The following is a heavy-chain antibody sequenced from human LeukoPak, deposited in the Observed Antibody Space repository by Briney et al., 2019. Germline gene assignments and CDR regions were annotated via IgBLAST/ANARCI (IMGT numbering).Heavy chain of an antibody. V-gene: IGHV4-34*01. D-gene: IGHD1-7*01. CDR2: INHSGST. CDR3: ASRSGGTTFETVTFDY. CDR1: GGSFSGYY. Sequence: SETLSLTCAVYGGSFSGYYWSWIRQPPGKGLEWIGEINHSGSTNYNPSLKSRVTISVDTSKNQFSLKLSSVTAADRAVYYCASRSGGTTFETVTFDYWGQGTLVTISS. J-gene: IGHJ4*02.